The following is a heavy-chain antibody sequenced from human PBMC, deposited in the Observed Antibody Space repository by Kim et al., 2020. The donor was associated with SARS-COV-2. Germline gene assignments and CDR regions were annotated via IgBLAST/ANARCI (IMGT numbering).Heavy chain of an antibody. CDR2: ISYDGSNK. CDR3: ARDGLWCGELLGDY. Sequence: GGSLRLSCAASGFTFSSYAMHWVRQAPGKGLEWVAVISYDGSNKYYADSVKGRFTISRDNSKNTLYLQMNSLRAEDTAVYYCARDGLWCGELLGDYWGQGNLGTVSS. J-gene: IGHJ4*02. V-gene: IGHV3-30*04. D-gene: IGHD3-10*01. CDR1: GFTFSSYA.